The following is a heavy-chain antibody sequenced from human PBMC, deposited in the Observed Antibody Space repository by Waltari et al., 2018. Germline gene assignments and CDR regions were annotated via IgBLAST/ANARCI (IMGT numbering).Heavy chain of an antibody. CDR3: ARAMAVAGYYYYYGMDV. CDR1: GFTFSSYD. CDR2: IGTAGEN. Sequence: EVQLVESGGGLVQPGGSLRLSCAASGFTFSSYDMHWVRQATGKGLEWVSAIGTAGENYYPGSVKGRFTISRENAKNSLYLQMNSLRAGDTAVYYCARAMAVAGYYYYYGMDVWGQGTTVTVSS. V-gene: IGHV3-13*01. J-gene: IGHJ6*02. D-gene: IGHD6-19*01.